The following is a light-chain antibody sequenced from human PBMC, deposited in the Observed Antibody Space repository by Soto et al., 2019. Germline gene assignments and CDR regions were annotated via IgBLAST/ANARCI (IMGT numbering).Light chain of an antibody. V-gene: IGLV1-44*01. CDR1: TFNIGGNT. CDR3: AAWDDGLNTVL. CDR2: NNV. J-gene: IGLJ2*01. Sequence: QSVLTQPPSASGTPGQRVTISCSGSTFNIGGNTVSWYQHLPGTSTKLLIYNNVQRPSGVPDRFSGSKSGTSASLAISGLQSEDESDYYCAAWDDGLNTVLFGGGTKLTVL.